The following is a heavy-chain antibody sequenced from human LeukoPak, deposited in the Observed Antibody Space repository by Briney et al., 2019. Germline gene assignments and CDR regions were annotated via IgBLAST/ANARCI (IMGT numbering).Heavy chain of an antibody. V-gene: IGHV1-3*01. CDR1: GYTFTSYA. Sequence: ASVKVSCKASGYTFTSYAMHWVRQAPGQRLEWMGWINAGNGNTKYSQKLQGRVTITRDTSASTAYMELSSLRSEDTAVYYCARDTIFGVVNLGYWGQGTLVTVSS. D-gene: IGHD3-3*01. J-gene: IGHJ4*02. CDR3: ARDTIFGVVNLGY. CDR2: INAGNGNT.